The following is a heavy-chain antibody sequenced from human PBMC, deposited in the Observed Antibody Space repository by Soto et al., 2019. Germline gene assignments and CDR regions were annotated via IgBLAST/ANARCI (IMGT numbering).Heavy chain of an antibody. CDR1: GFTFTRYS. CDR2: ISSTTNYI. CDR3: ARESEDLTSNFDY. Sequence: GGSLRLSCAASGFTFTRYSMNWVRQAPGKGLEWVSSISSTTNYIYYGESMKGRFTISRDNAKNSLYLEMNSLRAEDTAVYYCARESEDLTSNFDYWGQGTLVTVSS. V-gene: IGHV3-21*06. J-gene: IGHJ4*02.